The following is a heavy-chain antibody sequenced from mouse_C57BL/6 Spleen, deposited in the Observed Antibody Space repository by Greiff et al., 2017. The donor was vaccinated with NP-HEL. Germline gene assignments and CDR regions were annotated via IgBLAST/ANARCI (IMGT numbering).Heavy chain of an antibody. CDR1: GYTFTSYW. D-gene: IGHD2-4*01. V-gene: IGHV1-59*01. CDR3: ARLYEYDGAWFAY. Sequence: XVQLQQPGAELVRPGTSVKLSCKASGYTFTSYWMHWVKQRPGQGLEWIGVIDPSDSYTNYNQKFEGKATLTVDTSSSTAYMQLSSLTSEDSAVYYCARLYEYDGAWFAYWGQGTLVTVSA. J-gene: IGHJ3*01. CDR2: IDPSDSYT.